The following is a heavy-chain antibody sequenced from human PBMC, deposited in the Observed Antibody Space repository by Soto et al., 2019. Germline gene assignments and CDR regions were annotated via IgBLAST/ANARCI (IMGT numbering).Heavy chain of an antibody. J-gene: IGHJ4*02. CDR3: TTGRDDLLY. Sequence: EVQLVESGGGVEKPGGSLTLSCAVSGFTLYKVWVNWVRKAPGKGLEGVGRIKSKTDGGTTDYAAPVKGRFTISRDDSKNMLYLQMNSLKTEDTGMYFCTTGRDDLLYWGQGTLVTVSS. CDR1: GFTLYKVW. V-gene: IGHV3-15*07. D-gene: IGHD1-26*01. CDR2: IKSKTDGGTT.